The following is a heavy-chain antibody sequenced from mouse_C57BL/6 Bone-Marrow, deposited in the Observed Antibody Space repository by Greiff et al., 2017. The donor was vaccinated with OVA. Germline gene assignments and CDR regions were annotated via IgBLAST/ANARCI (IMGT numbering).Heavy chain of an antibody. J-gene: IGHJ4*01. CDR3: AGAYYYGSSGAMDY. CDR1: GYAFSSSW. CDR2: IYPGDGDT. D-gene: IGHD1-1*01. Sequence: QVQLKQSGPELVKPGASVKISCKASGYAFSSSWMNWVKQRPGKGLEWIGRIYPGDGDTNYNGKFKGKATLTADKSSSTAYMQLSSLTSEDSAVYVCAGAYYYGSSGAMDYWGQGTSVTVSS. V-gene: IGHV1-82*01.